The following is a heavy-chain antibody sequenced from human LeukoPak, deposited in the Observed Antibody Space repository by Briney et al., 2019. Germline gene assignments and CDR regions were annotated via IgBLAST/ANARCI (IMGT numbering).Heavy chain of an antibody. D-gene: IGHD3-22*01. Sequence: PGGSLRLSCAASGFTFIIYTMNWVRQAPGKGLEWVSSIISGSNYIIYADSVKGRFTISRDNAQNSVYLQMNSLRFEDTAVYYCARGAMYDSSGYRWFDPWGQGTLVTVSS. CDR1: GFTFIIYT. V-gene: IGHV3-21*01. J-gene: IGHJ5*02. CDR2: IISGSNYI. CDR3: ARGAMYDSSGYRWFDP.